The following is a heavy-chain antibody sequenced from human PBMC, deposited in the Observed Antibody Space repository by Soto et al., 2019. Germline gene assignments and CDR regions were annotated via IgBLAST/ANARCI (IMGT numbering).Heavy chain of an antibody. V-gene: IGHV1-2*04. J-gene: IGHJ6*02. CDR1: GYSFTDYH. D-gene: IGHD2-8*01. Sequence: ASVNVSWKSSGYSFTDYHIHWVRQAPGQGLECLGRINPKSGGTSTAQKFQGWVTMTRDRSISTVYMELTRLRSDDTAVYFCARGHSTDCSNGVCSFFYNHEMDVWGQGTTVT. CDR3: ARGHSTDCSNGVCSFFYNHEMDV. CDR2: INPKSGGT.